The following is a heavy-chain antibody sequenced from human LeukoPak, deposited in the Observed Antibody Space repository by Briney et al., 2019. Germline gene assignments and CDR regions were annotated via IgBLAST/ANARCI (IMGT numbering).Heavy chain of an antibody. D-gene: IGHD4-23*01. J-gene: IGHJ4*02. CDR1: GFTVSSNY. Sequence: GGSLRLSCAASGFTVSSNYMSWVRQAPGKGLEWVSSISGSDGRTWYADSVKGRFTISRDNSKNTLFLQMNSLRAEDTAVYYCATAHLGRPGNMDMVFDYWGQGTLVTVSS. CDR3: ATAHLGRPGNMDMVFDY. CDR2: ISGSDGRT. V-gene: IGHV3-23*01.